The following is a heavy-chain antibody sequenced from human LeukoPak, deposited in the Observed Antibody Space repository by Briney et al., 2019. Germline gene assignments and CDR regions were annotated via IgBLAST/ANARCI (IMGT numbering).Heavy chain of an antibody. Sequence: LPGGSLRLSCAASGFTFSSYGMHWVRKAPGKGLEWVAVIWSDGSNKYYADSVKGRFTITRDNSKNTLYLQMDSLRAEDTAVYYCARSRSSGWVYFEYWGQGTLVTVSS. CDR3: ARSRSSGWVYFEY. V-gene: IGHV3-33*01. D-gene: IGHD6-19*01. CDR2: IWSDGSNK. CDR1: GFTFSSYG. J-gene: IGHJ4*02.